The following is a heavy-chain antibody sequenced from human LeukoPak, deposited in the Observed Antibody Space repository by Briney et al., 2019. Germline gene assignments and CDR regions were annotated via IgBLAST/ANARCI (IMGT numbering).Heavy chain of an antibody. CDR2: IYYSGST. J-gene: IGHJ5*02. CDR3: ARWPEGIS. Sequence: PSETLSLTCTVSGGSISSSSHYWGWLRQPPGKGLEWIGSIYYSGSTYYNPSLKSRVTIPVDTSKNQFSLNLSSVTAADTAVYYCARWPEGISWGQGTLVTVSS. D-gene: IGHD5-12*01. V-gene: IGHV4-39*07. CDR1: GGSISSSSHY.